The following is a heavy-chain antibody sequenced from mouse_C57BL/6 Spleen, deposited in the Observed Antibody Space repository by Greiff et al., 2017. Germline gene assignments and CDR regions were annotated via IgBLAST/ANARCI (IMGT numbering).Heavy chain of an antibody. J-gene: IGHJ2*01. Sequence: VQLQQSGAELVRPGASVKLSCTASGFNINDYYMHWVKQRPEQGLEWIGRIDPEDGDTEYAPKFQGKATMTADTSSNTAYLQLSSLTSEDTAVCYCTQTAQACFDYWGQGTTLTVSS. CDR3: TQTAQACFDY. CDR1: GFNINDYY. V-gene: IGHV14-1*01. D-gene: IGHD3-2*02. CDR2: IDPEDGDT.